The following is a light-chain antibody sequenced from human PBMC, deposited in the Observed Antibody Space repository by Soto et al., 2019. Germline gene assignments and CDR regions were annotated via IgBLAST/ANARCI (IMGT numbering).Light chain of an antibody. CDR1: QDSNNY. CDR2: DAS. V-gene: IGKV1-33*01. Sequence: DIQMTQSPSSLSASVGDRVTITCQASQDSNNYLNWYQHKPGKAPKLLIYDASNLETGVPSRFSGSGSGTDFTFAISSLQAEDRALYCCQQYRNLRWPVGQGTNDEI. J-gene: IGKJ1*01. CDR3: QQYRNLRWP.